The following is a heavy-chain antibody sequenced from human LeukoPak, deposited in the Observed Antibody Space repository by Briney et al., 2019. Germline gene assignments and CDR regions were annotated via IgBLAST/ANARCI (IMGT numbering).Heavy chain of an antibody. CDR1: GCTFTGYY. D-gene: IGHD5-12*01. CDR3: ARDQRDSGYDFNY. CDR2: INPNSGGT. V-gene: IGHV1-2*02. J-gene: IGHJ4*02. Sequence: ASVKVSCKASGCTFTGYYMHWVRQAPGRGLEWMGWINPNSGGTNYAQKFQGRVTMTRDTSISTAYMELSRLRSDDTAVYYCARDQRDSGYDFNYWGQGTLVTVSS.